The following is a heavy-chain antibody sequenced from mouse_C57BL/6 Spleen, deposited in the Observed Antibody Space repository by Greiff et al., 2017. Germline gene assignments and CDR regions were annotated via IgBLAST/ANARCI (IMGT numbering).Heavy chain of an antibody. CDR3: ASDYGNAMDY. D-gene: IGHD2-1*01. CDR1: GFTFSSYG. Sequence: EVNVVESGRDLVKPGGSLKLSCAASGFTFSSYGMSWVSQTPDKRLEWVATISSGGSYPYYPDSVKGRFTLSRDKAKNTLYLQMSSLKSEDTAMEYCASDYGNAMDYWGQGTLVTVS. CDR2: ISSGGSYP. J-gene: IGHJ4*01. V-gene: IGHV5-6*01.